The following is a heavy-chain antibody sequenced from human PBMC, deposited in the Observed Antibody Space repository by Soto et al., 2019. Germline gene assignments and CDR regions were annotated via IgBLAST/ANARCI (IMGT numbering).Heavy chain of an antibody. J-gene: IGHJ5*02. V-gene: IGHV3-30*18. CDR2: ISFDGNNK. D-gene: IGHD3-22*01. CDR3: VKPKEHFYDTSPGET. CDR1: GFTFSNYG. Sequence: GGSLRLSCAASGFTFSNYGMHWVRQAPGKGLEWVAIISFDGNNKYYSDSVKGRFTISRDNSKNMVFLQMNSLRPEDTAVYYCVKPKEHFYDTSPGETWGQGTPVTVSS.